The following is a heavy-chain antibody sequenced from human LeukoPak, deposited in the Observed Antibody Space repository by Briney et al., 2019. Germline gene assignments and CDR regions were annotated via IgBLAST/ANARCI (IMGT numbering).Heavy chain of an antibody. D-gene: IGHD2-21*02. CDR3: AKVPLVVVTRLYYFGY. Sequence: GGSLRLSCAASGFTFSSYAMSWVRQAPGKGLEWVSAISGSGGSTYYADSVKGRFTISRDNSKNTLYLQMNSLRAEDTAVYYCAKVPLVVVTRLYYFGYWGQGTLVTVSS. CDR2: ISGSGGST. CDR1: GFTFSSYA. J-gene: IGHJ4*02. V-gene: IGHV3-23*01.